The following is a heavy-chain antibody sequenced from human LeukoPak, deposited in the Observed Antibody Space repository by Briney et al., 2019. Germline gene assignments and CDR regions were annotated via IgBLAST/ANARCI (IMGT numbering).Heavy chain of an antibody. V-gene: IGHV3-33*01. J-gene: IGHJ4*02. CDR2: IWYDGSNK. CDR3: ARDRGYYDSSGHYTFDY. Sequence: GGSPRLSCAASGFTFSNYGMHWVRQAAGKGLGWVAVIWYDGSNKYYADSVKGRFTISRDNSKNTLYLQMNSLRAEDTAVYYCARDRGYYDSSGHYTFDYWGQGTLVTVSS. CDR1: GFTFSNYG. D-gene: IGHD3-22*01.